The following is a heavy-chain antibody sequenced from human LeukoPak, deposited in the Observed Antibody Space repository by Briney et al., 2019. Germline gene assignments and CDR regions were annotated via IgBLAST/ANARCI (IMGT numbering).Heavy chain of an antibody. J-gene: IGHJ4*02. D-gene: IGHD3-3*01. Sequence: ASVKVSCKASGYTFTNYYMHWVRQAPGQGLEWMGIINPSGGSTSYAQKFQGRVTMTRDMSTSTVYMELSSLRSEDTAVYYCAREQRDGYDFWSGYPFDYWGQGTLVTVSS. CDR1: GYTFTNYY. CDR3: AREQRDGYDFWSGYPFDY. CDR2: INPSGGST. V-gene: IGHV1-46*01.